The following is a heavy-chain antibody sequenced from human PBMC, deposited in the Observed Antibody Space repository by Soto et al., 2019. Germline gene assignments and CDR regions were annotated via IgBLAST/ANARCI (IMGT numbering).Heavy chain of an antibody. CDR2: INAGNGNT. Sequence: ASVKVSCKASGYTFTSYAMHWVRQAPGQRLEWMGWINAGNGNTKYSQKFQGRVTITRDTSASTAYMELRSLRSDDTAMYYCAAPKQLSMGYYYGMDVWGQGTAVTVSS. CDR1: GYTFTSYA. CDR3: AAPKQLSMGYYYGMDV. V-gene: IGHV1-3*01. D-gene: IGHD2-2*01. J-gene: IGHJ6*02.